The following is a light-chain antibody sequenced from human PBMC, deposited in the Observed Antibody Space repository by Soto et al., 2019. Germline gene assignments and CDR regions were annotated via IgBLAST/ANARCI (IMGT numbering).Light chain of an antibody. CDR1: SSDVGAYNH. Sequence: QSDLTQPRSVSGSPGQSVTISCTGTSSDVGAYNHVSWYQQHPGKAPKLMIYDVSKRPSGVPDRFSGSKSGNTAYLTISGLQAEDEADYHCCSYAGSNTLVFGGGTKVTVL. V-gene: IGLV2-11*01. CDR2: DVS. CDR3: CSYAGSNTLV. J-gene: IGLJ2*01.